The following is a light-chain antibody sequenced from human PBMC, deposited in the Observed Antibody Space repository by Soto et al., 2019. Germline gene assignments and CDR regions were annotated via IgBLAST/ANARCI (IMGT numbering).Light chain of an antibody. J-gene: IGKJ1*01. V-gene: IGKV1-5*03. CDR3: QQYNSYSRT. CDR1: QGTRND. Sequence: IQMTQSPSSLSASVGDRVTITCRASQGTRNDLGWYQQKPGKAPKLLIYKASSLESGVPSRFSGSGSGTEFTLTISSLQPDDFATYYCQQYNSYSRTFGQGTKVDIK. CDR2: KAS.